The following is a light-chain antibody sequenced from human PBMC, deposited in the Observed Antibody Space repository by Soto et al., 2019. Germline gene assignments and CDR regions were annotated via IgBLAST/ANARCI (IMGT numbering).Light chain of an antibody. V-gene: IGLV2-14*01. CDR2: EVN. CDR1: SSDVGGYNF. Sequence: QSALTQPASVSGSPGQSITISCTGTSSDVGGYNFVSWYQQHPGKAPKLMIFEVNNRPSGVSNRFSGSKSGNTASLTISGLQAEDEADSYCSSWTSSTTQVLGGGTKLTVL. J-gene: IGLJ2*01. CDR3: SSWTSSTTQV.